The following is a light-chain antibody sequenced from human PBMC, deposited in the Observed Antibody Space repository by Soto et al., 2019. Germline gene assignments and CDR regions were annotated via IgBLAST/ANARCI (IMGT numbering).Light chain of an antibody. CDR1: QSVSSSY. CDR3: QQYGDSPPYT. V-gene: IGKV3-20*01. J-gene: IGKJ2*01. Sequence: EIVLTQSPGTLSLSPGERATLSCRASQSVSSSYLAWYQQKPGRAPRLLIYAASSRATGIADRFSGSGSVTDFTLTISRLEPEDFAVYYCQQYGDSPPYTFGQGTKLEIK. CDR2: AAS.